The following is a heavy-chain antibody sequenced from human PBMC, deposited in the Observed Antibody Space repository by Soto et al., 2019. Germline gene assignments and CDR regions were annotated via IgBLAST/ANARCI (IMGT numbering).Heavy chain of an antibody. CDR2: ISAYNGNT. Sequence: QVKLVQSGTEVKKPGASMKVSCKASGYSFGTSGISWVRQAPGQGLEWMGWISAYNGNTNYEQKRQDRDTMTTDTSTNTAYLELRSLRSDDTAVYYCARAGQYYDSSGYANWGQGTLVTVSS. D-gene: IGHD3-22*01. J-gene: IGHJ4*02. CDR1: GYSFGTSG. V-gene: IGHV1-18*01. CDR3: ARAGQYYDSSGYAN.